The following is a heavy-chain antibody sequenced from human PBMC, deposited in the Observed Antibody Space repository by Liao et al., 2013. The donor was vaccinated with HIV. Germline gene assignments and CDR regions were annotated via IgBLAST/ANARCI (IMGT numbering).Heavy chain of an antibody. V-gene: IGHV4-34*01. D-gene: IGHD3-3*01. J-gene: IGHJ6*03. Sequence: QVQLQQWGAGLLKPSETLSLTCAVYGGSFSGYYWSWIRQPPGKGLEWIGEINHSGSTNYNPSLKSRVTISVDTSKNQFSLKLSSVTAADTAVYYCARRLRGRYDFSPPNYYMDVWGKGTTVTVSS. CDR2: INHSGST. CDR1: GGSFSGYY. CDR3: ARRLRGRYDFSPPNYYMDV.